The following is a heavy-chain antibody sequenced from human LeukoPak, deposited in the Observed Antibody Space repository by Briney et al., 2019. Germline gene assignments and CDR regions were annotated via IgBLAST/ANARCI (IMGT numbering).Heavy chain of an antibody. Sequence: SETLSLTCTVSGGSISIYYWSWIRQPPGKGLEWIGYIYYSGSTNYNPSLKSRVTISVDTSKNQFSLKLSSVTAADTAVYYCARWVLGINWYFDLWGRGTLVTVSS. CDR1: GGSISIYY. D-gene: IGHD7-27*01. CDR3: ARWVLGINWYFDL. V-gene: IGHV4-59*01. J-gene: IGHJ2*01. CDR2: IYYSGST.